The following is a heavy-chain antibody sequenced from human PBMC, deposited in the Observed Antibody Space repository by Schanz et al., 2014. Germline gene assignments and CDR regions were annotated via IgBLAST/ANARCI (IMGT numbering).Heavy chain of an antibody. V-gene: IGHV3-23*01. D-gene: IGHD6-19*01. Sequence: EVQLLESGGGLARPGESLRLSCVVSGFTFSNYAMSWVRQAPGRGLEWVSTISGSGDNTYYADSVTGRFTISRDSSKNTLYLQMNSLRAEDTAIYYCAKDRFSGPWLVRDYFDNWGLGTLVTVSS. CDR3: AKDRFSGPWLVRDYFDN. CDR1: GFTFSNYA. CDR2: ISGSGDNT. J-gene: IGHJ4*02.